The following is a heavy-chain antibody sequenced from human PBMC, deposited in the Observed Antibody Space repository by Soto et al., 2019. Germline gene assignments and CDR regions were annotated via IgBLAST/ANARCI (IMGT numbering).Heavy chain of an antibody. Sequence: GGSLRLSCAASGFTFSSYSMNWVRQAPGKGLEWVSSISSSSSYIYYADSVKGRFTISRDNAKNSLYLQMNSLRAEDTAVYYCAATRGYSYGYDAFHIWGQGTMVTVSS. D-gene: IGHD5-18*01. CDR2: ISSSSSYI. CDR1: GFTFSSYS. V-gene: IGHV3-21*01. CDR3: AATRGYSYGYDAFHI. J-gene: IGHJ3*02.